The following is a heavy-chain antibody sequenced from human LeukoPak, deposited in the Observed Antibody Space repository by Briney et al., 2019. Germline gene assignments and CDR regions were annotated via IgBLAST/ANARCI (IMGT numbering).Heavy chain of an antibody. CDR3: ARGRPDAFDI. Sequence: PSETLSLTCAVYGGSFSGYYWSWIRQPPGKGLEWIGEINHSGSTNYNPSLKSRVTISVDTSKNQFSLKLSSVTAADTAVYYCARGRPDAFDIWGQGTMVTDSS. J-gene: IGHJ3*02. V-gene: IGHV4-34*01. CDR1: GGSFSGYY. CDR2: INHSGST.